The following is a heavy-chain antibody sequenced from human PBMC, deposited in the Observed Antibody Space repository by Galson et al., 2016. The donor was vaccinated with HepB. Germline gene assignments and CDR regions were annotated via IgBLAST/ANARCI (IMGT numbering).Heavy chain of an antibody. CDR1: GYSFTDYH. D-gene: IGHD4-17*01. Sequence: SVKVSCKASGYSFTDYHMYWVRQAPGQGLEWMGWLNPNSGDTNYAQKFQGRVTMTRDTSISTAYMELSRLRSDDTAVYYCVRDRYGDYVGVAEDYWGQGTLVTVSS. J-gene: IGHJ4*02. V-gene: IGHV1-2*02. CDR3: VRDRYGDYVGVAEDY. CDR2: LNPNSGDT.